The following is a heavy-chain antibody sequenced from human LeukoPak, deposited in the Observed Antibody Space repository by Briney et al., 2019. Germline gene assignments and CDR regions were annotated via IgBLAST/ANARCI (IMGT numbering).Heavy chain of an antibody. D-gene: IGHD3-16*01. J-gene: IGHJ4*02. CDR2: ISVSGGST. Sequence: PGGSLRLSCAASGFTFSSYAMSWVRPAPGKGLEWVSTISVSGGSTYYAESVKGRFTISRDNSKNTLYLQMNSLRAEDTAVYYCANLRLGELSLVWGQGTLVTVSP. V-gene: IGHV3-23*01. CDR3: ANLRLGELSLV. CDR1: GFTFSSYA.